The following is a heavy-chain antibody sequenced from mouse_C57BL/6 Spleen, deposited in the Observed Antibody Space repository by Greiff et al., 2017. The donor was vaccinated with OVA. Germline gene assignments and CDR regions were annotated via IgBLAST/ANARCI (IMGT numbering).Heavy chain of an antibody. CDR1: GYSITSGYY. CDR3: ARDDSSGYSLFDY. J-gene: IGHJ2*01. Sequence: ESGPGLVKPSQSLSLTCSVTGYSITSGYYWNWIRQFPGNKLEWMGYISYDGSNNYNPSLKNRISITRDTSKNQFFLKLNSVTTEDTATYYCARDDSSGYSLFDYWGQGTTLTVSS. CDR2: ISYDGSN. V-gene: IGHV3-6*01. D-gene: IGHD3-2*02.